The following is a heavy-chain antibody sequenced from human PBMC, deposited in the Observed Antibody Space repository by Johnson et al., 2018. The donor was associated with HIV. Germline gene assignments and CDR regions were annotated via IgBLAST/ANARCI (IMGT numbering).Heavy chain of an antibody. D-gene: IGHD6-13*01. V-gene: IGHV3-30*03. CDR2: ISYDGNNK. CDR3: ARDFGYSSTDYSWGAFDI. Sequence: VQLVESGGGVVQPGRSLRLSCAASGFTFSSYGMHWVRQAPGKGLEWVAVISYDGNNKYYADSVKGRFTISRDNSKNTLFLQMNSLRAEDTALYYCARDFGYSSTDYSWGAFDIWGQGTVVSVSS. CDR1: GFTFSSYG. J-gene: IGHJ3*02.